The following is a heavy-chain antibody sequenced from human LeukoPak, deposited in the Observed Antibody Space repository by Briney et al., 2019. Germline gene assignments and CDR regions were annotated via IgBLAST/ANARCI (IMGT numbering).Heavy chain of an antibody. V-gene: IGHV3-48*02. CDR2: ISAGSSTI. J-gene: IGHJ4*02. CDR1: GFTFSTYR. CDR3: ARDNPIGFGQLSARDY. Sequence: GGSLRLSCAASGFTFSTYRMNWVRQAPGKGLEWVSYISAGSSTIYYADSVRGRFTISRDNAKNSLYLQMNSLRDEDTAVYYCARDNPIGFGQLSARDYWGQGTLVTVSS. D-gene: IGHD3-10*01.